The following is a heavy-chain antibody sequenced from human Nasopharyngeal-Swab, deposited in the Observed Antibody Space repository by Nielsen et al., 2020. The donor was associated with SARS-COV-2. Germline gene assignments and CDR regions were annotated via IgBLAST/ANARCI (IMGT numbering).Heavy chain of an antibody. CDR1: GFTFRSYD. CDR3: ASGTVTLLHS. J-gene: IGHJ4*02. D-gene: IGHD4-23*01. Sequence: GGSLSISCAASGFTFRSYDMHWVRQATGKGLEWVSAIGTAGDTYYPGSVKGRFTIARENAKNSLYLQMNSLRAEDTAVYDCASGTVTLLHSWGQGTLVTVSS. CDR2: IGTAGDT. V-gene: IGHV3-13*01.